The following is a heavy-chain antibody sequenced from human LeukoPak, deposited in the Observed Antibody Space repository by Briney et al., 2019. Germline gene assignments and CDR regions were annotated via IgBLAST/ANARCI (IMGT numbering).Heavy chain of an antibody. CDR3: ARAGKERYQLPHDAFDI. J-gene: IGHJ3*02. CDR1: GYTFTGYY. V-gene: IGHV1-2*02. CDR2: INPNSGGT. Sequence: GASVKVSCKASGYTFTGYYMHWVRQAPGQGLEWMGWINPNSGGTNYAQKFQGRVTMTRDTSISTAYMELSRLRSDDTAVYYCARAGKERYQLPHDAFDIWGQGTMVTVSS. D-gene: IGHD2-2*01.